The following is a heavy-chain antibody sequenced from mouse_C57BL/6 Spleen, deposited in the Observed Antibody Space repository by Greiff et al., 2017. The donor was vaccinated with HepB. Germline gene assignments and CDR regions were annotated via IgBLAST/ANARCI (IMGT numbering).Heavy chain of an antibody. J-gene: IGHJ4*01. CDR3: AITSADYYAMDY. V-gene: IGHV1-82*01. D-gene: IGHD1-1*01. Sequence: VQLQQSGPELVKPGASVKISCKASGYAFSSSWMNWVKQRPGKGLEWIGRIYPGDGDTNYNGKFKGKATLTADKSSSTAYMQLSSLTSEDSAVYFCAITSADYYAMDYWGQGTSVTVSS. CDR2: IYPGDGDT. CDR1: GYAFSSSW.